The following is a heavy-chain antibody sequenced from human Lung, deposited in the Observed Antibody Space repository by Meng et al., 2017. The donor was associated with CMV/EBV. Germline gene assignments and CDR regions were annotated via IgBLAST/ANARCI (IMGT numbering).Heavy chain of an antibody. CDR1: GGSFSGYY. CDR2: INHSGST. CDR3: ARATYYDFWSGYPYFDD. V-gene: IGHV4-34*01. D-gene: IGHD3-3*01. J-gene: IGHJ4*02. Sequence: SXTLSLXCAVYGGSFSGYYWSWIRQPPGKGLEWIGEINHSGSTNYNPSLKSRVTISVDTSKNQFSLKLSSVTAADTAVYYCARATYYDFWSGYPYFDDWGQGXLVTVSS.